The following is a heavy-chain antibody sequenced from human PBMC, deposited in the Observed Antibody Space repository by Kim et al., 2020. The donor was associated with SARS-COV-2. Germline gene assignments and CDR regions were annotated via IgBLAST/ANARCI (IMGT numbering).Heavy chain of an antibody. Sequence: VEGRFTGSRDTAKNTMYLQLNSLRPEETAVYYCTRVRRGDRRGYNYWSFDSWGQGTLVTVSS. D-gene: IGHD5-18*01. CDR3: TRVRRGDRRGYNYWSFDS. V-gene: IGHV3-74*01. J-gene: IGHJ4*02.